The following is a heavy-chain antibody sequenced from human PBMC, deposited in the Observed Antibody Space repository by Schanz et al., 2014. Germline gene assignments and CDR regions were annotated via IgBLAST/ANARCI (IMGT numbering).Heavy chain of an antibody. CDR1: GFTFSTYY. V-gene: IGHV3-21*02. J-gene: IGHJ4*02. D-gene: IGHD5-18*01. CDR3: AKYGGGYSYGFVEY. Sequence: EVQLVESGGGLVKPGGSLRLSCAASGFTFSTYYMNWVRQAPGKGLEWVSSISSSSSYISYADSVKGRFTISRDNAKNSLYLQMNSLRAEDTAVYYCAKYGGGYSYGFVEYWGQGILVIVSS. CDR2: ISSSSSYI.